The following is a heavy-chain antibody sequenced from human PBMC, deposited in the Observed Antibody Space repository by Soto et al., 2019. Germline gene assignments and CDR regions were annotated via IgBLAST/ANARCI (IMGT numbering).Heavy chain of an antibody. CDR3: ARDRTVTMVRGVITGWFDP. J-gene: IGHJ5*02. Sequence: QVQLVQSGAEVKKPGSSVKVSCKASGGTFSSYAISWVRQAPGQGLEWMGGIIPIFGTANYAQKFQGRVTITVDKATSTAYMELSSLRSEDTAVYYCARDRTVTMVRGVITGWFDPWGQGTLVTVSS. D-gene: IGHD3-10*01. V-gene: IGHV1-69*06. CDR1: GGTFSSYA. CDR2: IIPIFGTA.